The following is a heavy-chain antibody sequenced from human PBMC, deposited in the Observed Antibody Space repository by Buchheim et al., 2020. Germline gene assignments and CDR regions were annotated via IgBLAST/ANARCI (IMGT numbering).Heavy chain of an antibody. Sequence: QVQLVQSGTEVKKPGSSVKVACKASGGTFSRYAISWVRQAPAQGLEWMGGIIPIFGTANYAQKFQGRVRITADESTRTAYMELSSLRSEDTAVYYCARGSADSSDYSPPFGYWGQGTL. CDR1: GGTFSRYA. CDR2: IIPIFGTA. V-gene: IGHV1-69*01. CDR3: ARGSADSSDYSPPFGY. D-gene: IGHD3-22*01. J-gene: IGHJ4*02.